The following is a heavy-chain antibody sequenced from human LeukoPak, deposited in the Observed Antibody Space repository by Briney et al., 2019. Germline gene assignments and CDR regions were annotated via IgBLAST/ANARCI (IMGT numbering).Heavy chain of an antibody. CDR1: GGSCTSGGYY. J-gene: IGHJ5*02. CDR3: AREAGPEDRITIFTRPGLNWFDP. CDR2: IYFTVGI. Sequence: PSVTLSITCTVSGGSCTSGGYYWSWIRQHPGTLLEWMGYIYFTVGIHYNPSLKSRVSMSVDTSKNQFSLKLSSVTAADTAVYYCAREAGPEDRITIFTRPGLNWFDPWGQGTLVTVSS. V-gene: IGHV4-31*03. D-gene: IGHD3-3*01.